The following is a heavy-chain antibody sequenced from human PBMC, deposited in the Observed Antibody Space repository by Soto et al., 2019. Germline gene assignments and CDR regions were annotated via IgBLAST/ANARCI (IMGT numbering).Heavy chain of an antibody. V-gene: IGHV5-51*01. D-gene: IGHD3-22*01. CDR1: GYSFTSYW. Sequence: PGESLKISCKGSGYSFTSYWIGWVRQMPGKGLEWMGIIYPGDSDTRYSPSFQGQVTISADKSISTAYLQWSSLKASDTAMCYCARLNYYDSSGSYYFDYWGQGTLVTVSS. J-gene: IGHJ4*02. CDR3: ARLNYYDSSGSYYFDY. CDR2: IYPGDSDT.